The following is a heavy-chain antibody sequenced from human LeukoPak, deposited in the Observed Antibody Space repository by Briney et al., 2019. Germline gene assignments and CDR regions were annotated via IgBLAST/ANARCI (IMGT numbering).Heavy chain of an antibody. CDR3: AQGSWGDD. CDR2: ITGGGDST. Sequence: GGSLRLSCAASGFTFSDFYMSWIRQAPGKGLEWVSTITGGGDSTYYADSVQGRFTISRDNSKNTVYLQMNSLRAEDTAVYYCAQGSWGDDWGQGTLVTVSS. CDR1: GFTFSDFY. D-gene: IGHD3-10*01. V-gene: IGHV3-23*01. J-gene: IGHJ4*02.